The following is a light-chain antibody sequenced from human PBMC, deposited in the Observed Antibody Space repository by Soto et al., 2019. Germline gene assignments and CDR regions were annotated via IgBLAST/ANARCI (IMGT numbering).Light chain of an antibody. Sequence: QYALTQPRSVSGSPGQSVTISCTGTTSNIGTYDYVSWYQQHPGKVPKLMIYDVSQRPSGVPDRFSGSKSGNTASLTISGLQTEDEADYYCCSYAGRYTVLFGGGTKVTV. V-gene: IGLV2-11*01. CDR1: TSNIGTYDY. CDR2: DVS. CDR3: CSYAGRYTVL. J-gene: IGLJ2*01.